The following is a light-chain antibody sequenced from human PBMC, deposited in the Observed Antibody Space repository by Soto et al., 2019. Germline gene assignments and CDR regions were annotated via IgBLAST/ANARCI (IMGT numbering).Light chain of an antibody. CDR1: QSVSRSY. V-gene: IGKV3-20*01. Sequence: EIVLTQSPGTLSLSPGERATLSCRASQSVSRSYLAWYQQKPGQAPRLLIYGASSRATGIPDRFSGSGSGTDFTLTISSLQPDDFATYYCQQYNSYSPTFGQGTKVDI. J-gene: IGKJ1*01. CDR2: GAS. CDR3: QQYNSYSPT.